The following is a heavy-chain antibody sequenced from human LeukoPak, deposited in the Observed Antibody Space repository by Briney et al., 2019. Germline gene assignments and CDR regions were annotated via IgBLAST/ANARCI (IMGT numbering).Heavy chain of an antibody. D-gene: IGHD1-26*01. CDR2: IYHSGST. V-gene: IGHV4-38-2*02. Sequence: KPSETLSLTCTVSGYSISSGYYWGWIRQPPGKGLEWIGSIYHSGSTNYNPSLKSRVTISVDTSKNQFSLKLSSVTAADTAVYYCARGLRGVGASFWGQGTLVTVSS. J-gene: IGHJ4*02. CDR1: GYSISSGYY. CDR3: ARGLRGVGASF.